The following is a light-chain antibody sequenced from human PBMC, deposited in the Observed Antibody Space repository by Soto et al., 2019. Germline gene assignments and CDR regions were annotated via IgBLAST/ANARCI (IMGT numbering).Light chain of an antibody. CDR2: DAS. V-gene: IGKV3-11*01. CDR3: HQRQSWPRT. Sequence: EIVLTQSPPTLSLSPGERATLSCRASQSVSSYLAWYQQKPGQAPRLLIYDASNRATGIPARFSASGTGTDFTLTISDVQPEDFAVYYCHQRQSWPRTFGQGTKVDI. J-gene: IGKJ1*01. CDR1: QSVSSY.